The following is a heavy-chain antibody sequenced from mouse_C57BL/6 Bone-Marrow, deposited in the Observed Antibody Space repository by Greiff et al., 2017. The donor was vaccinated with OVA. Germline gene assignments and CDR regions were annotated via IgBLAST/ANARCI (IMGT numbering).Heavy chain of an antibody. D-gene: IGHD2-3*01. J-gene: IGHJ4*01. CDR1: GYTFTSYW. V-gene: IGHV1-72*01. CDR3: ARYGLGGYYYYAMDD. CDR2: IDPNSGGT. Sequence: ESGAELVKPGASVKLSCKASGYTFTSYWMHWVKQRPGRGLEWIGRIDPNSGGTKYNEKFKSKATLTVDKPSSTAYMQLSSLTSEDSAVYYCARYGLGGYYYYAMDDWGQGTSVTVSS.